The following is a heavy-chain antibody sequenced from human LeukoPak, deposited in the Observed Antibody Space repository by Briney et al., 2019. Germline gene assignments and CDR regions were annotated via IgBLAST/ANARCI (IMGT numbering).Heavy chain of an antibody. CDR2: INVDGSVK. V-gene: IGHV3-74*01. CDR3: VRDLILVDTPGDDFDY. J-gene: IGHJ4*02. D-gene: IGHD4-23*01. Sequence: GGSLRLSCAASGFTFSNYWMHWVRQVPGKGLVWVSRINVDGSVKSYADSVKGRFTISRDNAKNTVSLQMNSLRAEDTAVNYCVRDLILVDTPGDDFDYWGQGALVTVSS. CDR1: GFTFSNYW.